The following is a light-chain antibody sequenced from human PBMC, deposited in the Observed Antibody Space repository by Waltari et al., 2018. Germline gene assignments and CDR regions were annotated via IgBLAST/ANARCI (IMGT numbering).Light chain of an antibody. CDR2: GAS. CDR1: QSVGRT. V-gene: IGKV3-20*01. J-gene: IGKJ1*01. CDR3: QHYVRLPAT. Sequence: EIVLTQSPGTLSLSPGERATLSCRASQSVGRTLAWYQQKPGQAPRLLIYGASSRATDIPDRFRGRGSGTDFSLTINRLEPEDFAVYFCQHYVRLPATFGQGTKVEIK.